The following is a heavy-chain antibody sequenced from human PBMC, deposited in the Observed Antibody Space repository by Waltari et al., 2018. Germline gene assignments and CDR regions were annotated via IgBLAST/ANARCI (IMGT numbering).Heavy chain of an antibody. CDR3: ARDPSGYVNDAFDI. V-gene: IGHV4-59*11. CDR2: IYDSGST. D-gene: IGHD5-12*01. Sequence: QVQLQESGPGLVKPSETLSLTCTLSGLSISRHSLRLFREPPGKGLEWIGYIYDSGSTNYNPSLRSRVTISVDTSKNQFSLKLSSVTAADTAVYYCARDPSGYVNDAFDIWGQGTMVTVSS. J-gene: IGHJ3*02. CDR1: GLSISRHS.